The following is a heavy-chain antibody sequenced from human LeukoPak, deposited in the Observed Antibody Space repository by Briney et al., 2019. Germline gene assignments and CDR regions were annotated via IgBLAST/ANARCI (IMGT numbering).Heavy chain of an antibody. J-gene: IGHJ6*03. Sequence: PGGSLRLSCAASGFTFSSYAMSWVRQPPGKGLEWIGEINHSGSTNYNPSLKSRVTISVDTSKNQFSLKLSSVTAADTAVYYCARGVPGGKGAWRYYYYYMDVWGKGTTVTVSS. D-gene: IGHD4-23*01. CDR3: ARGVPGGKGAWRYYYYYMDV. V-gene: IGHV4-34*01. CDR1: GFTFSSYA. CDR2: INHSGST.